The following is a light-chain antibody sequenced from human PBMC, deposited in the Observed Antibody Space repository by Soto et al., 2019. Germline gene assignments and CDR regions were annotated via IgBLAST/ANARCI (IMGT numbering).Light chain of an antibody. CDR3: QQYNSWPLT. CDR2: HAS. V-gene: IGKV3-15*01. CDR1: QSMYNN. Sequence: EIVMTQSPATLSVSPGERATLSCRASQSMYNNLAWYQQKPGQAPRLLIYHASARATGIPGRFSGSGSGTEFTLTISSLQSEDFAVYYCQQYNSWPLTFGGGTKVEI. J-gene: IGKJ4*01.